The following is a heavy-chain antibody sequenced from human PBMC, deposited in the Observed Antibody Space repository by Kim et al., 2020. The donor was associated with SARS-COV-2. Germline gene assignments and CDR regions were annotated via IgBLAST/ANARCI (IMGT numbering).Heavy chain of an antibody. CDR3: ALSQQVTMVRGGLGTYYYGMDV. D-gene: IGHD3-10*01. Sequence: GGSLRLSCAASGFTFSSYGMHWVRQAPGKGLEWVAVISYDGSNKYYADSVKGRFTISRDNSKNTLYLQMNSLRAEDTAVYYCALSQQVTMVRGGLGTYYYGMDVWGQGTTVTVSS. J-gene: IGHJ6*02. V-gene: IGHV3-30*03. CDR2: ISYDGSNK. CDR1: GFTFSSYG.